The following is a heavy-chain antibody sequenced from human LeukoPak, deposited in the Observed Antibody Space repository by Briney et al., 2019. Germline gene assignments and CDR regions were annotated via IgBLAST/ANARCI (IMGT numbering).Heavy chain of an antibody. CDR1: GYTFTDFF. J-gene: IGHJ5*01. D-gene: IGHD2-21*02. CDR3: ARMDLDGGDSIGFDS. CDR2: INPNIGDA. Sequence: VASVKVSCKASGYTFTDFFMHWVRQAPGQGLEWMGWINPNIGDAYYAQKFQGRVTMTRDRSINTAYMELSRLTSDDTAVYYCARMDLDGGDSIGFDSWGQGTLVTVSS. V-gene: IGHV1-2*02.